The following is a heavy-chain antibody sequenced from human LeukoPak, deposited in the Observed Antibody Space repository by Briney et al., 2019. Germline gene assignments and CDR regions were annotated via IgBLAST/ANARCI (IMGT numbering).Heavy chain of an antibody. V-gene: IGHV3-9*03. CDR2: MNWKTDIV. Sequence: GGSLRLSCAASGFNLTFDDYALHWVRQAPGKGLEWVSGMNWKTDIVAYADSVKGRFTISRDNDRKSVHLQMNSLTPDDMAVYNCAKGPKENWYFDLWGRGTLVTVSS. CDR3: AKGPKENWYFDL. J-gene: IGHJ2*01. CDR1: GFNLTFDDYA.